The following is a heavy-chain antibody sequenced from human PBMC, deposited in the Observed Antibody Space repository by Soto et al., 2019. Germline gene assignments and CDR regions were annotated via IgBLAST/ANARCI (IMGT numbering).Heavy chain of an antibody. CDR2: IKSSGST. CDR1: GGSITRNDHY. Sequence: QLQLQESGPGLVRPSETLSLICTVSGGSITRNDHYWGWIRQSPGKGLEWIGDIKSSGSTNYNLSLKCRDSMSVETSKNQFSLKMNSVTAADTAVYYCARLGSSGWYQGSYFDYWGQGTLVTVSS. D-gene: IGHD6-19*01. CDR3: ARLGSSGWYQGSYFDY. J-gene: IGHJ4*02. V-gene: IGHV4-39*01.